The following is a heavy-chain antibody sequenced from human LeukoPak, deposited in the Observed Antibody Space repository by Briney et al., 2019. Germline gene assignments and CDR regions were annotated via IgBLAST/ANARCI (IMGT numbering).Heavy chain of an antibody. CDR1: GFIFDDYA. Sequence: GGSLRLSCAASGFIFDDYAMHWVRQAPGKGLEWVSGISWNSGSIGYADSVKGRFTISRDNAKNSLYLQMNSLRAEDTALHYSAKDRDYSSSGASVDYWGQGTLVTVSS. V-gene: IGHV3-9*01. J-gene: IGHJ4*02. D-gene: IGHD6-6*01. CDR2: ISWNSGSI. CDR3: AKDRDYSSSGASVDY.